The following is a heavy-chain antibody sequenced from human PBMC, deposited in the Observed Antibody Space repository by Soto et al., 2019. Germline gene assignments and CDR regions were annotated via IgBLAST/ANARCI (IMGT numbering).Heavy chain of an antibody. D-gene: IGHD2-2*01. CDR2: MNQGGSEI. CDR1: GFSFSSYW. Sequence: EVQLVESGGGLVQSGGSLRLSCGASGFSFSSYWMSWVRQAPGKGLEWVANMNQGGSEINYVDSVRGRFTISRDNAKNLLYLQKNSLRVEDTAVYHCARDRGYSTFDIWGQGTMVTVSS. CDR3: ARDRGYSTFDI. V-gene: IGHV3-7*01. J-gene: IGHJ3*02.